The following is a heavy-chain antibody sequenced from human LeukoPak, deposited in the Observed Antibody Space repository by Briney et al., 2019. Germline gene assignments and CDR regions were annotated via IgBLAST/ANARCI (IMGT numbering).Heavy chain of an antibody. V-gene: IGHV3-23*01. J-gene: IGHJ4*02. CDR3: AKGPTTVVIRQIFDY. CDR1: GFTFSSYA. Sequence: PGGSLRLSCAASGFTFSSYAMSWVRQAPGKGLEWVSAISGSGGSTYYADSVKGRFTISRDNSKDTLYLQMNSLRAEDTAVYYCAKGPTTVVIRQIFDYWGQGTLVTVSS. D-gene: IGHD4-23*01. CDR2: ISGSGGST.